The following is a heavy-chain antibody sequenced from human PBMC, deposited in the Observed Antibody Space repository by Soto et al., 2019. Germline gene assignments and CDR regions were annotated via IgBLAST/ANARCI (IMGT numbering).Heavy chain of an antibody. CDR1: GYTFTNYG. J-gene: IGHJ5*02. CDR3: AREQHLQLDH. V-gene: IGHV1-18*04. Sequence: QVQLVQSGAEVKKPGASVKVSCKASGYTFTNYGISWVRQAPGQGLEWMGRISTNSGHTDYAQNPRGMVTMTTAAPSTTAYMTLRSLRSNETVVYCCAREQHLQLDHWGQRTMVTVSS. CDR2: ISTNSGHT.